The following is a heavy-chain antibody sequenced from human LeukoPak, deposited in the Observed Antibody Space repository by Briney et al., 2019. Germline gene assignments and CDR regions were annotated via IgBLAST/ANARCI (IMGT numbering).Heavy chain of an antibody. Sequence: SETLSLTCAVYGGSFSGYYWSWIRQPPGKGLEWIGEINHSGSTNYNPSLKSRVTISVDTSKNQFSLKLSSVTAADTAVYSCARVGFQVTDYWGQGTLVTVSS. CDR3: ARVGFQVTDY. CDR1: GGSFSGYY. J-gene: IGHJ4*02. CDR2: INHSGST. D-gene: IGHD3-10*01. V-gene: IGHV4-34*01.